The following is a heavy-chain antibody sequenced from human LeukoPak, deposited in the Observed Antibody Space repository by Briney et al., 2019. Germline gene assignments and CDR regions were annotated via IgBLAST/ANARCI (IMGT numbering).Heavy chain of an antibody. V-gene: IGHV3-33*08. CDR2: IWYDGSNK. J-gene: IGHJ4*02. CDR1: GFTFSSYG. CDR3: ARAPQGASLFDY. Sequence: TGGSLRLSCAASGFTFSSYGMHWVRQAPGKGLEWVAVIWYDGSNKYYADSVKGRFTISRDNSKNTLYLQMNSLRAEDTAVYYCARAPQGASLFDYWGQGTLVTVSS.